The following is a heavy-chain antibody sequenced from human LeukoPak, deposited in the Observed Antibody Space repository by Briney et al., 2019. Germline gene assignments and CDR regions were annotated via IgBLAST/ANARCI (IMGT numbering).Heavy chain of an antibody. CDR3: ARETMVRGRGYYFDY. Sequence: SETLSLTCTVSGGSISSYYWSWIRQPPGKGLEWIGYIYYSGSTNYNPSLKSRVTISVDTSKNQFSLKLSSVTAADTAVYYCARETMVRGRGYYFDYWGQGTLVTVSS. D-gene: IGHD3-10*01. V-gene: IGHV4-59*12. CDR2: IYYSGST. J-gene: IGHJ4*02. CDR1: GGSISSYY.